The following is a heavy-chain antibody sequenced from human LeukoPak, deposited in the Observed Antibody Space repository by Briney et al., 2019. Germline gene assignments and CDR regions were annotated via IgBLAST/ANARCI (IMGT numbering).Heavy chain of an antibody. D-gene: IGHD3-22*01. J-gene: IGHJ3*02. CDR3: ARNVYYYDSSGYYDGEAFDI. CDR2: ISAYNGNT. CDR1: GYTFTGYY. Sequence: ASVKVSCKASGYTFTGYYMHGVRQAPGQGLECMGWISAYNGNTNYAQKLQGRVTMTTDTSTSTAYMDLRNLRSDDTAVYYCARNVYYYDSSGYYDGEAFDIWGQGTMVTVSS. V-gene: IGHV1-18*04.